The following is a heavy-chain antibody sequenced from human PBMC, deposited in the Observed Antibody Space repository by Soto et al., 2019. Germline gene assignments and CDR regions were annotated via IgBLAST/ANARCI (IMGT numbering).Heavy chain of an antibody. CDR1: GGTFSSYA. CDR2: IIPIFGTA. J-gene: IGHJ3*02. D-gene: IGHD3-22*01. CDR3: ATGYYYDSSGPLDAFDI. V-gene: IGHV1-69*13. Sequence: SVKVSCKASGGTFSSYAISWVRQAPGQGLEWMGGIIPIFGTANYAQKFQGRVTITADESASTAYMELSSLRSEDTAVYYCATGYYYDSSGPLDAFDIWGQGTMVTVSS.